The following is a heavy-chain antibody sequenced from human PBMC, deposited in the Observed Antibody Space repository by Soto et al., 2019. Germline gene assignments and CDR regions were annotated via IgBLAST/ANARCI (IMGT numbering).Heavy chain of an antibody. J-gene: IGHJ4*02. CDR3: AHRRGSGWPFDY. Sequence: ASVKVSCKASGYTFTSYAMHWVRQAPGQRLEWMGWINAGNGNTKYSQKFQGRVTITRDTSASTAYMELSSLRSEDTATYYCAHRRGSGWPFDYWGQGTLVTVSS. CDR2: INAGNGNT. CDR1: GYTFTSYA. D-gene: IGHD6-19*01. V-gene: IGHV1-3*01.